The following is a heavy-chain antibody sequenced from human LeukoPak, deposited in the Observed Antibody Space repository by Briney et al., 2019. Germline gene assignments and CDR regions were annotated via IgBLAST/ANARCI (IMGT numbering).Heavy chain of an antibody. CDR1: GYTFTDYY. J-gene: IGHJ4*02. D-gene: IGHD5-24*01. V-gene: IGHV1-69*02. CDR3: ASILEMATTTFDY. Sequence: GASVKVSCKASGYTFTDYYIHCVRQAPGQGLEWMGRIIPILGIANYAQKFQGRVTITADKSTSTAYMELSSLRSEDTAVYYCASILEMATTTFDYWGQGTLVTVSS. CDR2: IIPILGIA.